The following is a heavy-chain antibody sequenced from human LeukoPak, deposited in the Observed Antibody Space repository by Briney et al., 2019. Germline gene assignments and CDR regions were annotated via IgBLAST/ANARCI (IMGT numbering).Heavy chain of an antibody. D-gene: IGHD1-1*01. Sequence: PGGSLRLSCAASRFTFSYYAMHWVRQAPGKGLEWVAIVSDDGTHNSYADSVRGRFTISRDNSRKTLYLQMNSLRAEDTAVYYCARENTGSFDYWGQGTLVTVSA. CDR3: ARENTGSFDY. V-gene: IGHV3-30-3*01. CDR2: VSDDGTHN. J-gene: IGHJ4*02. CDR1: RFTFSYYA.